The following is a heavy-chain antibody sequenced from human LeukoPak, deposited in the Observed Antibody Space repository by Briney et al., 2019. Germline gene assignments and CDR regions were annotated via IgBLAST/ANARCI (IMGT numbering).Heavy chain of an antibody. CDR1: GGSISSYY. CDR2: IYTSGST. J-gene: IGHJ4*02. CDR3: ASSSGQYCSSTSCYPVYFDY. Sequence: PSETLSLTCTVYGGSISSYYWSWIRQPAGKGLEWIGRIYTSGSTNYNPSLKSRVTMSVDTSKNQFSLKLSSVTAADTAVYYCASSSGQYCSSTSCYPVYFDYWGQGTLVTVSS. V-gene: IGHV4-4*07. D-gene: IGHD2-2*01.